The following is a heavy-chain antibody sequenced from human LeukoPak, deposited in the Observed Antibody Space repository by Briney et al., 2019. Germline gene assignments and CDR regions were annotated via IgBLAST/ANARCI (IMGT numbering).Heavy chain of an antibody. CDR3: AKESGTYYYFDY. CDR2: LSWNSQSI. J-gene: IGHJ4*02. CDR1: GFTFYDYH. V-gene: IGHV3-9*01. Sequence: GGSLRLSCAASGFTFYDYHIHWVRQAPGKGLEWVAGLSWNSQSIGYADSVKGRFTISRDNAKNSLYLQMNNLRVEDTALYYCAKESGTYYYFDYWGQGTLVTVSS. D-gene: IGHD1-26*01.